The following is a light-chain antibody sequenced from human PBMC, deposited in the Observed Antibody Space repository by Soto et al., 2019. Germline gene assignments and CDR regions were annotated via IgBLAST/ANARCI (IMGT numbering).Light chain of an antibody. CDR1: QSVSNN. V-gene: IGKV3-15*01. CDR2: GAS. J-gene: IGKJ1*01. CDR3: QQYNNRPPWT. Sequence: EIVLTQSPGTLSLSPGERDTLSCRASQSVSNNYLAWYQQKPGQAPRLLIYGASNRATGIPARFSGSGSGTEFSLTITSLQSEDFALYYCQQYNNRPPWTFGQGTKVEI.